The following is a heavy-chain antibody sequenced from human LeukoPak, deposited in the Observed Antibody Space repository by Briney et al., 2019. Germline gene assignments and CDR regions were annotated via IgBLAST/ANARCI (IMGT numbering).Heavy chain of an antibody. CDR3: ARGLLRGYYYYYMDV. Sequence: RPSETLSLTCAVYGGSVSGFYWSWIRQPPGKGLEWIGEINHSGSTNYNPSLKSRVTISVDTSKNQFSLKLSSVTAADTAVYYCARGLLRGYYYYYMDVWGKGTTVTVSS. V-gene: IGHV4-34*01. CDR2: INHSGST. J-gene: IGHJ6*03. D-gene: IGHD3-10*01. CDR1: GGSVSGFY.